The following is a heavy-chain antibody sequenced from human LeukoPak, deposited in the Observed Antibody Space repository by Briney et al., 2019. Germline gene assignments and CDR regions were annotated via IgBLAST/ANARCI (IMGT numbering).Heavy chain of an antibody. J-gene: IGHJ5*02. CDR2: INPSGGST. V-gene: IGHV1-46*01. Sequence: GASVKVSCKASGYTFTSYYMHWVRQAPGQGLEWMGIINPSGGSTSYAQKFQGRVTMTRDTSTSTVYMELSSLRSEDTAVYYCARDGAEPPSNCSSTGCYVGWFDPWGQGTLVTVSS. D-gene: IGHD2-2*01. CDR1: GYTFTSYY. CDR3: ARDGAEPPSNCSSTGCYVGWFDP.